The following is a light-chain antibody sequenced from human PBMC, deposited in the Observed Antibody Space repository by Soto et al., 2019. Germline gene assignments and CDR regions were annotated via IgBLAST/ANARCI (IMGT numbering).Light chain of an antibody. CDR1: QSIDSN. J-gene: IGKJ1*01. CDR2: GAS. V-gene: IGKV3D-15*01. CDR3: QQYGSSGT. Sequence: EIVRTQSPATLSVSPGDGATLSCRASQSIDSNLAWYQQKPGQTPRLLIYGASTRPTGIPARFSGSGSGTDFTLTISRLEPEDFAVYYCQQYGSSGTFGQGTKVDIK.